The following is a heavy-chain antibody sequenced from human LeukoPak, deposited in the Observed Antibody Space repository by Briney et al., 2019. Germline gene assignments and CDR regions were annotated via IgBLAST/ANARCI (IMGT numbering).Heavy chain of an antibody. CDR2: ISYDGSNK. D-gene: IGHD6-19*01. J-gene: IGHJ4*02. CDR3: ARDRVQQWLGNYFDY. CDR1: GFTFSSYG. V-gene: IGHV3-30*03. Sequence: PGGSLRLSCAASGFTFSSYGMHWVRQAPGKGLEWVAVISYDGSNKYYADSVKGRFTISRDNSKNTLYLQMDSLRAEDTAVYYCARDRVQQWLGNYFDYWGQGTLVTVSS.